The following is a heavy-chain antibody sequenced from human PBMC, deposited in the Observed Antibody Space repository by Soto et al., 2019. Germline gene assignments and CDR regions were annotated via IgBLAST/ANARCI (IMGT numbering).Heavy chain of an antibody. Sequence: QVQLVQSGAEVKKPGSSVKVSCKVSGGTCSTQTINWVRQAPGQGLEWLGGIIPILRKANYAQKFQGRVTILADRSTSTGYMELSSLRSEDTAVYYCASNLPNNDDSAGYSAFWGQGTQVTVSS. V-gene: IGHV1-69*02. CDR3: ASNLPNNDDSAGYSAF. D-gene: IGHD3-22*01. CDR1: GGTCSTQT. J-gene: IGHJ4*02. CDR2: IIPILRKA.